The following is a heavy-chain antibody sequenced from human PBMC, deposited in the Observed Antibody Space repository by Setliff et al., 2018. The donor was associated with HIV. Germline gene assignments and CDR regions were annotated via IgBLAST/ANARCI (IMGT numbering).Heavy chain of an antibody. CDR2: ISAYNVNA. Sequence: ASVKVSCKASVHTFASYGIGWLRQAPGQGLEWLGWISAYNVNAPNAQKSQGRVTMTIDIPTTTAYMEMRSLRFDDTAVYYCATARPGARFDVWGQGTLVTVSS. V-gene: IGHV1-18*01. CDR1: VHTFASYG. D-gene: IGHD6-6*01. J-gene: IGHJ4*02. CDR3: ATARPGARFDV.